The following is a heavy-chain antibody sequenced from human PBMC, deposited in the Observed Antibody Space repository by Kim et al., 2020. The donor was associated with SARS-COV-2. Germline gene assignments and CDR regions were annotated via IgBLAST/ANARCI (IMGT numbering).Heavy chain of an antibody. D-gene: IGHD6-19*01. CDR3: AKGPYGSDPFDY. CDR1: GGSISGHS. J-gene: IGHJ4*02. Sequence: SETLSLTCTISGGSISGHSWSWIRQPAEKGLEWVGRMSAGGYTDYNPSLKNRVTVSVDTSKNQFSLRLSSVTAADTAVYFCAKGPYGSDPFDYCGQGTLV. V-gene: IGHV4-4*07. CDR2: MSAGGYT.